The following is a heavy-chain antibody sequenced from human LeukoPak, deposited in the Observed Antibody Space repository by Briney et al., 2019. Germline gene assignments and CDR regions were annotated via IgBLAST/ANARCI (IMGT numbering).Heavy chain of an antibody. J-gene: IGHJ4*02. CDR3: AKDYWSVSQWLVPLDY. D-gene: IGHD6-19*01. CDR2: ISYDGSNK. Sequence: LPGRSLRLSCAASGFTFSSYGMHWVRQAPGKGLEWVAVISYDGSNKYYADSVKGRFTISRDNSKNTLYLQMNSLRAEDTAVYYCAKDYWSVSQWLVPLDYWGQGTLVTVSS. CDR1: GFTFSSYG. V-gene: IGHV3-30*18.